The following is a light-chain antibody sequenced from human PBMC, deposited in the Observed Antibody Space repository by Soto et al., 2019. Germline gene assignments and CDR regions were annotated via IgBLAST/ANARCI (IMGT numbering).Light chain of an antibody. Sequence: EIVMTQSPVTLSLSPGDSATLSCRASQSVSSNYLAWYQQKTGQAPKVLIYRASIRATGIPDRLSGSGSGTDFKLKITRVEAEDVGTYYCMKGGHWPWTCGQGTKVDI. CDR1: QSVSSNY. CDR2: RAS. CDR3: MKGGHWPWT. V-gene: IGKV3D-20*02. J-gene: IGKJ1*01.